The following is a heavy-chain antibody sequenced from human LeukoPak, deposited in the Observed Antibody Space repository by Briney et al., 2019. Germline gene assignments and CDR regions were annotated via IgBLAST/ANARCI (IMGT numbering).Heavy chain of an antibody. CDR3: ARVDGSADY. CDR2: INPNSGNT. Sequence: GASVKVSCKASGYTFTTLDINWVRQAPGQGLEWMGWINPNSGNTGSAQKFQGRVTITRDSSKSTAYMELSSLRSEDTAVYYCARVDGSADYWGQGTLVTVSS. D-gene: IGHD2-15*01. V-gene: IGHV1-8*03. J-gene: IGHJ4*02. CDR1: GYTFTTLD.